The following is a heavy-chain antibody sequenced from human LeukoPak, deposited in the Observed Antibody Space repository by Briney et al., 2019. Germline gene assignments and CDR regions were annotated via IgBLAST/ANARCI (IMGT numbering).Heavy chain of an antibody. CDR2: ISDGGGST. D-gene: IGHD3-22*01. V-gene: IGHV3-23*01. Sequence: GGSLRLSCAVSGIILSNYGMSWVRQAPGKGLEWVAGISDGGGSTNYADSVKGRFTISRDNPKNTLYLQMNSLRAEDTAVYFCAKRGVVIRVILVGFHKEAYYFDTWGQGALVTVSS. J-gene: IGHJ4*02. CDR1: GIILSNYG. CDR3: AKRGVVIRVILVGFHKEAYYFDT.